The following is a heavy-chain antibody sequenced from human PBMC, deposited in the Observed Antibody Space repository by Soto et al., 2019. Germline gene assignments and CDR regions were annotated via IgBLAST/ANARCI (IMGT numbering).Heavy chain of an antibody. J-gene: IGHJ4*02. CDR1: GYTFTSYY. CDR2: INPSGGST. CDR3: ARASDYYDSSGYFRVFDY. V-gene: IGHV1-46*01. D-gene: IGHD3-22*01. Sequence: ASVKVSCKASGYTFTSYYMHWVRQAPGQGLEWMGIINPSGGSTSYAQKFQGRVTMTRDTSTSTVYMELSSLRSEDTAVYYCARASDYYDSSGYFRVFDYWGQGTLVTAPQ.